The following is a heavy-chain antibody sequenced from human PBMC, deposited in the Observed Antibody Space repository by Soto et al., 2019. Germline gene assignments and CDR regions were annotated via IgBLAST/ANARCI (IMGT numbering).Heavy chain of an antibody. V-gene: IGHV1-3*01. J-gene: IGHJ5*02. CDR3: ARGIATGQLDP. D-gene: IGHD2-15*01. CDR1: GSAFTRYT. Sequence: ALVKVSFKASGSAFTRYTMNLVRQAPGQRLEWMGWINPDNGNTKSSQKFQDRVIITRDTSASTAYMDLSSLRSEDTAVYYCARGIATGQLDPWGQGTPVTVSS. CDR2: INPDNGNT.